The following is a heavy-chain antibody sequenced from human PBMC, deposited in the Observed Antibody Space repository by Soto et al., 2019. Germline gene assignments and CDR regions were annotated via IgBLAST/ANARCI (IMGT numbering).Heavy chain of an antibody. CDR1: GGTFSSYA. V-gene: IGHV1-69*13. D-gene: IGHD6-6*01. J-gene: IGHJ6*02. CDR2: IIPIFGTA. Sequence: GASVKVSCKASGGTFSSYAISWVRQAPGQGLEWMGGIIPIFGTANYAQKFQGRVTITADESTSTAYMELSSLRSEDTAVYYCARAVAARPGYYYGMDVWGQGTTVTAP. CDR3: ARAVAARPGYYYGMDV.